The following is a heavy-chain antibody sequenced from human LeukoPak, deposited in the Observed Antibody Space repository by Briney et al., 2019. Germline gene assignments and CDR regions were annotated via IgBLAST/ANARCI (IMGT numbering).Heavy chain of an antibody. CDR2: IYHSGST. J-gene: IGHJ4*02. CDR1: GYSISSGYY. CDR3: ARGDYYDSSGILDY. Sequence: SETLSLTCTVSGYSISSGYYWGWIRQPPGKGLEWIGSIYHSGSTYYTPSLKSRVTISVDTSTNQFSLKLSSVTAADTAVYYCARGDYYDSSGILDYWGQGTLVAVSS. V-gene: IGHV4-38-2*02. D-gene: IGHD3-22*01.